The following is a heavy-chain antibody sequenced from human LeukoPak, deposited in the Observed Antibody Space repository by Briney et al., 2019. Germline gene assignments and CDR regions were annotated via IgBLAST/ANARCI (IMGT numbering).Heavy chain of an antibody. CDR3: AREIAAGGTGYYFDY. J-gene: IGHJ4*02. V-gene: IGHV1-2*02. D-gene: IGHD6-13*01. Sequence: GASVKVSCKASGYTFTGYYMHWVRQAPGQGLEGMGWINPNSGGTNYAQKFQGRVTMTRDTSISTAYMELSRLRSDDTAVYYCAREIAAGGTGYYFDYWGQGILVTVSS. CDR2: INPNSGGT. CDR1: GYTFTGYY.